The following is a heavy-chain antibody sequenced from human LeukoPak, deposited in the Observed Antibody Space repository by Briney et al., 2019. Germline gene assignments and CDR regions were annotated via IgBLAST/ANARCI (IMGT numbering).Heavy chain of an antibody. CDR1: GFTFSIYA. Sequence: GGSLRLSCAAYGFTFSIYAMSWVRQAPGKGLEWVSAISGSGGSTYHADSVKGRFTISRDNSKNTLYLQMNSLRAEDTAAYYCAKAPPAYSGSPPLHWGQGTLVTVSS. V-gene: IGHV3-23*01. CDR3: AKAPPAYSGSPPLH. CDR2: ISGSGGST. D-gene: IGHD1-26*01. J-gene: IGHJ4*02.